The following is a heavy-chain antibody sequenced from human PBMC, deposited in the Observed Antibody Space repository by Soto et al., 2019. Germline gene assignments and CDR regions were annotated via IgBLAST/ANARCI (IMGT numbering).Heavy chain of an antibody. CDR3: AKGVPPRLLGYCSGGSCLTGYVYFDY. J-gene: IGHJ4*02. V-gene: IGHV1-69*06. CDR2: IIPIFGTA. Sequence: SVKVSCKASGGTFSSYAISWVRQAPGQGLEWMGGIIPIFGTANYAQKFQGRVTITADKSTSTAYMELSSLRSEDTAVCYCAKGVPPRLLGYCSGGSCLTGYVYFDYWGQGTLVTVSS. CDR1: GGTFSSYA. D-gene: IGHD2-15*01.